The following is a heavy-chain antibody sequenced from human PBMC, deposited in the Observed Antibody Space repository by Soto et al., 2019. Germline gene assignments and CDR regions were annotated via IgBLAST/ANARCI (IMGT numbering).Heavy chain of an antibody. CDR2: IKSKTDGGTT. CDR1: GFTFSNAW. Sequence: GGSLRLSCAASGFTFSNAWMSWVRQAPGKGLEWVGRIKSKTDGGTTDYAAPVKGRFTISRDDSKNTLYLQMNSLKTEDTAVYYCTTHRGRQGRPSGLFDPWGQGTLVTVSS. J-gene: IGHJ5*02. V-gene: IGHV3-15*01. CDR3: TTHRGRQGRPSGLFDP. D-gene: IGHD6-25*01.